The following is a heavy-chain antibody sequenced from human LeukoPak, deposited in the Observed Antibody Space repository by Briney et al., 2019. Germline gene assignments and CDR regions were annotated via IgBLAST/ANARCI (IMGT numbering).Heavy chain of an antibody. CDR3: AREFDY. CDR2: ISYDGSNK. CDR1: GFTFSSYA. J-gene: IGHJ4*02. Sequence: PGGSLRLSCAASGFTFSSYAMHWVRQAPGKGPEWVAVISYDGSNKYYADSVKGRFTISRDNSKNTLYLQMNSLRAEDTAVYYCAREFDYWGQGTLVTVSS. V-gene: IGHV3-30-3*01.